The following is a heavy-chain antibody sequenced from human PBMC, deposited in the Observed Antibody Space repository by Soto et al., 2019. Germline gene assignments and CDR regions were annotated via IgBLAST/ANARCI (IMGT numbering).Heavy chain of an antibody. V-gene: IGHV3-23*01. J-gene: IGHJ5*02. Sequence: GGSLRLSCAASGFTFSSYAMSWVRQSPGKGLEWVSAISGSGGSTYYADSVKGRFTISRDNSKNTLYLQMNSLRAEDTAVYYCAKTPRGAVVVVPAAIAPWFDPWGQGTLVTVSS. CDR2: ISGSGGST. CDR1: GFTFSSYA. D-gene: IGHD2-2*02. CDR3: AKTPRGAVVVVPAAIAPWFDP.